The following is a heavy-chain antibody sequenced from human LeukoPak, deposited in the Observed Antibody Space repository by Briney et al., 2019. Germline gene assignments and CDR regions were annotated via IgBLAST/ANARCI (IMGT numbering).Heavy chain of an antibody. Sequence: SETLSLTCAVYGGSFSGYYWSWIRQPPGKGLEWIGEINHSGSTNYNPSLKSRVTISVDTSKNQFSLKVSSVTAADTAVNYCARVAAGKGYPFDYWGQGTLVTVSS. CDR1: GGSFSGYY. V-gene: IGHV4-34*01. CDR3: ARVAAGKGYPFDY. D-gene: IGHD2-15*01. CDR2: INHSGST. J-gene: IGHJ4*02.